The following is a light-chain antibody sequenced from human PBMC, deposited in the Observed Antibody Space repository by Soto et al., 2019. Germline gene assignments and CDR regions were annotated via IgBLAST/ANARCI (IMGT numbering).Light chain of an antibody. CDR1: QSVGRL. CDR3: QQRTNWLWT. CDR2: DAS. Sequence: EIVLTHSPGTMSLSPGERGILSSMASQSVGRLLAWYQHNPGQAPRXXXFDASYRAAGIPARFRGSGSGTDFTLTIDSLEHEDFAVYYCQQRTNWLWTFGPGTKVDIK. V-gene: IGKV3-11*01. J-gene: IGKJ1*01.